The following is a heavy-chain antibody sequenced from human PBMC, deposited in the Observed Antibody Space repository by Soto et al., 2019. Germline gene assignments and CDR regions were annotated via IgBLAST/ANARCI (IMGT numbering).Heavy chain of an antibody. CDR3: AQDRRPNYYYGMAV. V-gene: IGHV3-30*18. D-gene: IGHD6-25*01. CDR1: GFTFSSYG. J-gene: IGHJ6*02. CDR2: ISYDGSNK. Sequence: QVQLVESGGGVVQPGRSLRLSCAASGFTFSSYGMHWVRQAPGKGLEWVAVISYDGSNKYYADYVKGRLTISRDKSKNTLYLQMNSLRAEDTAVYYCAQDRRPNYYYGMAVWGQGTTVTVSS.